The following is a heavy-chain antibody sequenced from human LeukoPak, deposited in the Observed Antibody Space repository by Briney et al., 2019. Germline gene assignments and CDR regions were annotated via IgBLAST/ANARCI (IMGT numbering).Heavy chain of an antibody. CDR1: GFTIRDFT. Sequence: PGGSLRLSCKVSGFTIRDFTMNWVRQAPGRGLEWVSSITGVNTKYADSVKGRFTISRDNAKSSLYLQMNNLRVEDTALYYCARPRPHDYYFDLWGQGTLVTVSS. CDR2: ITGVNT. D-gene: IGHD1-1*01. J-gene: IGHJ4*02. CDR3: ARPRPHDYYFDL. V-gene: IGHV3-21*04.